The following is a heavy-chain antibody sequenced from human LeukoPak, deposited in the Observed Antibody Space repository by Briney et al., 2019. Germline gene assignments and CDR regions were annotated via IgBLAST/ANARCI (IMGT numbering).Heavy chain of an antibody. V-gene: IGHV3-21*01. CDR3: ARDGSGYDWGRYYFDY. CDR2: ISSSTSYI. J-gene: IGHJ4*02. D-gene: IGHD5-12*01. Sequence: GGSLRLSCAASGFTFSSYSMNWVRQAPGKGLEWVSSISSSTSYIYYADSVKGRFTISRDNAKNSLYLHMNSLRAEDTAVYYCARDGSGYDWGRYYFDYWGQGTLVTVSS. CDR1: GFTFSSYS.